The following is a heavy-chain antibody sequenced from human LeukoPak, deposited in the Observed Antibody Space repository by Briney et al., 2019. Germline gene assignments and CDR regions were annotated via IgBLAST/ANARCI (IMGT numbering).Heavy chain of an antibody. CDR2: INPTSGGT. Sequence: GASVKVSCKASGYTFIGYYMHWVRQAPGQGLEWMGWINPTSGGTKYAQKFQGRVTMTRDMSISTAYMELSTLRSDDTAQYYCARDSMSYDYWSGYPPDPFDYWGQGTLVTVSS. D-gene: IGHD3-3*01. J-gene: IGHJ4*02. CDR1: GYTFIGYY. V-gene: IGHV1-2*02. CDR3: ARDSMSYDYWSGYPPDPFDY.